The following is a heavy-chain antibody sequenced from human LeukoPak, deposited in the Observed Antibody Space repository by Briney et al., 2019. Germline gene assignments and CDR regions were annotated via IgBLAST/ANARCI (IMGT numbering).Heavy chain of an antibody. V-gene: IGHV3-30-3*01. CDR2: ISYDGSNK. J-gene: IGHJ4*02. Sequence: PGGSLRLSCAASGFTFSSYAMHWVRQAPGKGLEWVAVISYDGSNKYCADSVRGRFTISRDNSKNTLYLQMNSLRAEDTAVYYCASLGYCSGGSCHRNLDYWGQGTLVTVSS. D-gene: IGHD2-15*01. CDR3: ASLGYCSGGSCHRNLDY. CDR1: GFTFSSYA.